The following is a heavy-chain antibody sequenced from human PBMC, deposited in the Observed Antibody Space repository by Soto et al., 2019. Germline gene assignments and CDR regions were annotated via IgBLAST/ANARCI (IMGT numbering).Heavy chain of an antibody. CDR3: ASADYGDYDS. CDR1: DFSFTSDH. V-gene: IGHV1-18*01. Sequence: GPEVKKPGASVKVSCKASDFSFTSDHISWVRQAPGQSPEWMGWVNIYNGNTNYAPKLRGRVTMTTDTSTSTAYMELRSLPSDDTAVYYCASADYGDYDSWGQGNLVTVSS. J-gene: IGHJ5*01. CDR2: VNIYNGNT. D-gene: IGHD4-17*01.